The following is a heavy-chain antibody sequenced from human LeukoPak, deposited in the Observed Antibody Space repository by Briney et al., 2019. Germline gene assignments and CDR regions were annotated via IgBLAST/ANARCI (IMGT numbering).Heavy chain of an antibody. CDR3: ARASHYYGSSGYYRY. J-gene: IGHJ4*02. V-gene: IGHV4-34*01. CDR2: INHSGST. D-gene: IGHD3-22*01. Sequence: SETLSLTCAVYGGSFSGYYWSWIRQPPGKGLEWIGEINHSGSTNYNPSLKSRVTISVDTSKNQFSLKLSSVTAADTAVYYCARASHYYGSSGYYRYWGQGTLVTVSS. CDR1: GGSFSGYY.